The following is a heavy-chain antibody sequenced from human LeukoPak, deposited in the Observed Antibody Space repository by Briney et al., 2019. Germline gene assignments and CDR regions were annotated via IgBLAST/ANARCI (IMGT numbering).Heavy chain of an antibody. CDR2: IIPILGIA. Sequence: GASVKVSCKASGGTFSSYAISWVRQAPGQGLEWMGRIIPILGIANYAQKFQGRVTITADKSTSTAYMELSSLRSEDTAVYYCARERANNWVHYYDSSGYSYYFDYWGQGTLVTVSS. CDR3: ARERANNWVHYYDSSGYSYYFDY. CDR1: GGTFSSYA. D-gene: IGHD3-22*01. J-gene: IGHJ4*02. V-gene: IGHV1-69*04.